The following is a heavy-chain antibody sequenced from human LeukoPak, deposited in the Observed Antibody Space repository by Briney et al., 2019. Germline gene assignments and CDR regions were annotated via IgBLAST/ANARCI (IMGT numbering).Heavy chain of an antibody. V-gene: IGHV5-51*01. J-gene: IGHJ4*02. D-gene: IGHD4-17*01. Sequence: GESLKISCKGSRYSFTTYWIGWVRQMPGKGLEWMGIIYPGDSDTKYSPSFQGQVTISADKSIGTAYLQGSSLKASDTATYYCARHGGYYGDYSFDYWGQGTLVTVSS. CDR2: IYPGDSDT. CDR1: RYSFTTYW. CDR3: ARHGGYYGDYSFDY.